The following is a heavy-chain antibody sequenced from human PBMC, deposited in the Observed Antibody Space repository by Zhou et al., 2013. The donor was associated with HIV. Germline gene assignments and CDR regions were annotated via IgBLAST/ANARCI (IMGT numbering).Heavy chain of an antibody. CDR2: TRWVRQGPGLGGLAPVL. D-gene: IGHD6-13*01. J-gene: IGHJ2*01. CDR3: ARARIAAAGITRXWYFDL. CDR1: GGRFNRYA. Sequence: VQLEQSGTEVKKPGSSVKVSCKASGGRFNRYAISWVRHAPGQGLEWMGGTRWVRQGPGLGGLAPVLSYAQTYQGRLIITDDESETTSYMELHNLRPEDTAVYYCARARIAAAGITRXWYFDLWGRGHPGHVSPQ. V-gene: IGHV1-69*10.